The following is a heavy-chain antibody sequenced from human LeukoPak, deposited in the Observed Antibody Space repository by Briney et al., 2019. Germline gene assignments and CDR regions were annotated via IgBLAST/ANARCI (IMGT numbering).Heavy chain of an antibody. CDR3: AKDSAQPVWWNNWFDP. CDR1: GFKFSSYW. CDR2: INTNGDSA. V-gene: IGHV3-74*01. D-gene: IGHD4/OR15-4a*01. Sequence: GGSLRLSCAVSGFKFSSYWMNWVRQVPGKGLMWVAHINTNGDSANYADSVKGRFTISRDNAKSTLSLQMNSLRAEDTAIYYCAKDSAQPVWWNNWFDPWGQGTLVSVSS. J-gene: IGHJ5*02.